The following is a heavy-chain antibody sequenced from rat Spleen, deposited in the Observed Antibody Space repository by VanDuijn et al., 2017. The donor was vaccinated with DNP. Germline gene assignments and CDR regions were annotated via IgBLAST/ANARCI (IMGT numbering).Heavy chain of an antibody. J-gene: IGHJ2*01. V-gene: IGHV2-16*01. CDR3: ARSEYYSAHFDY. D-gene: IGHD1-1*01. Sequence: QVQLKESGPALVQPSRTLSLSCTVSGFSLTSYGVSWVRQPPGQGLEWIAAIWSGGTTDYNSALQSRLSISRDTSKSQVLLKMNSLQSEDTAMYFCARSEYYSAHFDYWGQGVMVTVSS. CDR2: IWSGGTT. CDR1: GFSLTSYG.